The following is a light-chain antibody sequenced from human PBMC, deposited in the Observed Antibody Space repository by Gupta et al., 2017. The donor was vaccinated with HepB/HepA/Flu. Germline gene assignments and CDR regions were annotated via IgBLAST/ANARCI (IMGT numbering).Light chain of an antibody. V-gene: IGKV1-33*01. CDR2: DAS. CDR1: QDISNY. J-gene: IGKJ5*01. CDR3: QQDDNLPIT. Sequence: DIQMTPSPSSLSASVGDRVTITCQASQDISNYLNWYQQKPGKAPKLLIYDASNLETGVPSRFSGSGSGTDFTYTSSSLQPEDIATYYCQQDDNLPITFGQGTRLEIK.